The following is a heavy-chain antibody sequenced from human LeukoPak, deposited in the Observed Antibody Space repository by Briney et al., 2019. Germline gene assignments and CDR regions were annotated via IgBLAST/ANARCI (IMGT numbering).Heavy chain of an antibody. CDR1: GFTFSSYS. J-gene: IGHJ4*02. CDR2: ISSSSSYI. D-gene: IGHD5-24*01. CDR3: ASNDDMATITWNDY. V-gene: IGHV3-21*01. Sequence: GGSLRLSCAASGFTFSSYSMNWVRQAPGKGLEWVASISSSSSYIYYADSVKGRFTISRDNAKNSLYLQMNSLRAEDTAVYYCASNDDMATITWNDYWGQRTLVTVSS.